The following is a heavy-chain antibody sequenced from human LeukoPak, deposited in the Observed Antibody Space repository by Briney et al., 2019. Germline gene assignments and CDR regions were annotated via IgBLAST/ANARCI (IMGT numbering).Heavy chain of an antibody. D-gene: IGHD6-19*01. CDR2: IIPIFGTA. V-gene: IGHV1-69*05. CDR1: GGTFSSYS. Sequence: ASVKVSCKASGGTFSSYSISWGGHAPGERLEWLGGIIPIFGTANYAQKFQGRVTITTDESTSTAYMELSSMRSEDTAVYYCARGQWLDRGAFDIWGQGAMVTVSS. J-gene: IGHJ3*02. CDR3: ARGQWLDRGAFDI.